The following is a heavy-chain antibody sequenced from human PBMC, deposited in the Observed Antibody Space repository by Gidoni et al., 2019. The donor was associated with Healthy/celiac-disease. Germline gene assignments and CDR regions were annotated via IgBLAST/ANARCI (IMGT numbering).Heavy chain of an antibody. CDR2: ITPIFGTA. CDR1: GGTFSSYA. V-gene: IGHV1-69*06. D-gene: IGHD2-15*01. Sequence: QVQLVQSGAEVKKPGSSVKVSCKASGGTFSSYAISWVRQAPGQGLEWMGGITPIFGTANSAQKFQGRVTITADKSTSTAYMELSSLRSEDTAVYYCARDPGGIYCSGGSCYHDAFDIWGQGTMVTVSS. CDR3: ARDPGGIYCSGGSCYHDAFDI. J-gene: IGHJ3*02.